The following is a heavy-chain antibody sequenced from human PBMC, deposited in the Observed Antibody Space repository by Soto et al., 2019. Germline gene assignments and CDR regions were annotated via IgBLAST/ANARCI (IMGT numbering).Heavy chain of an antibody. CDR1: GGSISSSNW. CDR3: ARRGGLYCTNGVCYSGFGP. Sequence: SETLSLTCAVSGGSISSSNWWSWVRQPPGKGLEWIGEIYHSGSTNYSPSLKSRVTISVDKSKNQFSLKLSSVTAADTAVYYCARRGGLYCTNGVCYSGFGPWGQGTLVTVSS. D-gene: IGHD2-8*01. J-gene: IGHJ5*02. CDR2: IYHSGST. V-gene: IGHV4-4*02.